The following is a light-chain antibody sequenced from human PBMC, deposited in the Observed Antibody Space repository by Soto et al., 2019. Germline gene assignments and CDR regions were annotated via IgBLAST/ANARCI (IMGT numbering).Light chain of an antibody. CDR2: GAS. J-gene: IGKJ2*02. CDR3: QKYNNCPCT. Sequence: MTQSPSTLSASVGDRVAITCRASQSISNNLAWYQQKPGQAPKLLIYGASTKVTGVPARFSGSGSGTEFTLTINSLQPEDFAIYYCQKYNNCPCTFGPGTKVEIK. V-gene: IGKV3D-15*01. CDR1: QSISNN.